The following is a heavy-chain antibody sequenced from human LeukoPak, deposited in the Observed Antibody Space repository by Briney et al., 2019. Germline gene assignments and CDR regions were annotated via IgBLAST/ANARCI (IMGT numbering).Heavy chain of an antibody. CDR3: AKVQGGANYYDSSGYPYYFDY. J-gene: IGHJ4*02. Sequence: GGSLRLSCAASGFSFSTHSMNWVRQAPGKGLEWVSSITGSSSTIYYADSVKGRFTISRDNARNSLYLRMNSLRTEDTALYYCAKVQGGANYYDSSGYPYYFDYWGQGTLVTVSS. D-gene: IGHD3-22*01. CDR1: GFSFSTHS. V-gene: IGHV3-48*01. CDR2: ITGSSSTI.